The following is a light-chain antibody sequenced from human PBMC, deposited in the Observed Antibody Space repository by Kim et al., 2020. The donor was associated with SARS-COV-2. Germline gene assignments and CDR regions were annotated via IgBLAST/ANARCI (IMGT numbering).Light chain of an antibody. CDR3: FSFAGSTYV. J-gene: IGLJ1*01. CDR2: EVS. Sequence: PGQAVHISCTGTSSDVGGYNFVSWYQQHPGKAPKLMIYEVSKRPSGVPDRFSGSKSGNTASLTVSGLQAEDEADYYCFSFAGSTYVFGTGTKVTVL. V-gene: IGLV2-8*01. CDR1: SSDVGGYNF.